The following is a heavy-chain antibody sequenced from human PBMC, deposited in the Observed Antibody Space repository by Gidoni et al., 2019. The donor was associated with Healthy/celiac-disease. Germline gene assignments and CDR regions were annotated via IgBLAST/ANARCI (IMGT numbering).Heavy chain of an antibody. D-gene: IGHD2-8*01. CDR3: AKGQPNGYFDY. V-gene: IGHV3-9*01. Sequence: EVQLVESGGGLVQPGRSLRLSCAASGFTFDDYAMHWVRQASGKGLEWVSGISWNSGSIGYADSVKGRFTISRDNAKNSLYLQMNRLRAEDTALYHCAKGQPNGYFDYWGQGTLVTVSS. J-gene: IGHJ4*02. CDR1: GFTFDDYA. CDR2: ISWNSGSI.